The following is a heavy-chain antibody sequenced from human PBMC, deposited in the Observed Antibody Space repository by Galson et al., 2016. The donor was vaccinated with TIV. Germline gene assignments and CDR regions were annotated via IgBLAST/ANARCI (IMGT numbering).Heavy chain of an antibody. Sequence: SLRLSCAASGFTFSSSEMIWVRQAPGKGLEWVSYMSGSGSVRYYADSVRGRFTISRDNAQNSLYLQMTSLRVEDTALYYCARLGMVDSTLVIDYWGQGTLVTVPS. D-gene: IGHD2-15*01. CDR2: MSGSGSVR. J-gene: IGHJ4*02. CDR3: ARLGMVDSTLVIDY. CDR1: GFTFSSSE. V-gene: IGHV3-48*03.